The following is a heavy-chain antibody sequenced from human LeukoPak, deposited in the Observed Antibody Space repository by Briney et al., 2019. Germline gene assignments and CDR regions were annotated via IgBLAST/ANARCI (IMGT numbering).Heavy chain of an antibody. CDR2: ISAYNGNT. CDR1: GYTFTSYG. J-gene: IGHJ6*03. CDR3: ARAATNNYKNYYGSGSYFSYYYYMDV. D-gene: IGHD3-10*01. Sequence: ASVTVPCKASGYTFTSYGISWVRQAPGQGLEWMGWISAYNGNTNYAQKLQGRVTMTTDTSTSTAYMELRSLRSDDTAVYYCARAATNNYKNYYGSGSYFSYYYYMDVWGKGTTVTVSS. V-gene: IGHV1-18*01.